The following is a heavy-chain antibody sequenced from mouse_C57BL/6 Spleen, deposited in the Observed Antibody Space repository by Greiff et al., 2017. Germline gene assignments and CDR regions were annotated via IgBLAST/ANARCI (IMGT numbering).Heavy chain of an antibody. J-gene: IGHJ4*01. V-gene: IGHV5-15*04. CDR1: GFTFSDYG. CDR2: ISNLAYSI. Sequence: EVQGVESGGGLVQPGGSLKLSCAASGFTFSDYGMAWVRQAPRKGPEWVAFISNLAYSIYYADTVTGRFTISRENAKNTLYLEMSSLRSEDTAMYYCARRSNGYDAMDYWGQGTSVTVSS. CDR3: ARRSNGYDAMDY. D-gene: IGHD2-2*01.